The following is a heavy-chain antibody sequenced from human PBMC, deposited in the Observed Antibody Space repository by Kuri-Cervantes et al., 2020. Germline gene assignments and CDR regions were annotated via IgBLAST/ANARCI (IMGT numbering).Heavy chain of an antibody. CDR3: ARGAFWLGASYYDAFDI. J-gene: IGHJ3*02. V-gene: IGHV3-30-3*01. D-gene: IGHD1-26*01. CDR2: ISYDGSNK. Sequence: GESLKISCAASGFTFSSYAMHWVRQAPGKGLEWVAVISYDGSNKYYADSVKGRFTISRDNSKNTLFLQMNSLRAEDTAVYYCARGAFWLGASYYDAFDIWGQGTMVTVSS. CDR1: GFTFSSYA.